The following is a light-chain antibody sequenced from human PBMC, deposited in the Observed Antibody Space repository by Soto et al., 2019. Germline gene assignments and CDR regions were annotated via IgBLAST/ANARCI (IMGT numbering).Light chain of an antibody. CDR1: QSVNNY. CDR2: DAS. CDR3: QQRSNWPT. Sequence: LLTQSPGTLSLSPGEGATLSCRASQSVNNYLAWYQQKAGQAPRLLIYDASNRATGIPARFSGGGSGTDFTLTISSLEPEDFAVYYCQQRSNWPTFGQGTKVDIK. V-gene: IGKV3-11*01. J-gene: IGKJ1*01.